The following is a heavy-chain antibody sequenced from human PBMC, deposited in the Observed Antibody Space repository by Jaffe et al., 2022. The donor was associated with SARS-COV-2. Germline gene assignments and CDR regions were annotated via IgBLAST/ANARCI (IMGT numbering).Heavy chain of an antibody. V-gene: IGHV1-69*04. D-gene: IGHD6-13*01. CDR2: IIPMVGIP. Sequence: QVQLVQSGADLKKPGSSVRVSCKASGGTFSGLALSWVRQAPGQGLEWMGKIIPMVGIPNYAQKFQGRVTFTADKSTSTAYMELTRLTADDTAVYYCARGGAGRSRADALDLWGQGTLVTVSS. CDR1: GGTFSGLA. CDR3: ARGGAGRSRADALDL. J-gene: IGHJ3*01.